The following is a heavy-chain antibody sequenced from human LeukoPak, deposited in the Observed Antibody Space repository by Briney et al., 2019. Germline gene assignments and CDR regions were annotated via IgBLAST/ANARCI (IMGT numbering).Heavy chain of an antibody. CDR3: ARARYVSGSFYFDY. J-gene: IGHJ4*02. CDR1: GFIFKNYW. Sequence: GGSLRLSCAASGFIFKNYWMSWVRQAPGKGPEWVADIKQDESEKYYVDSVKGRFTISRDNAKSLLYLQMNSLRVEDTAVYYCARARYVSGSFYFDYWGQGTLVTVSS. D-gene: IGHD3-16*01. CDR2: IKQDESEK. V-gene: IGHV3-7*03.